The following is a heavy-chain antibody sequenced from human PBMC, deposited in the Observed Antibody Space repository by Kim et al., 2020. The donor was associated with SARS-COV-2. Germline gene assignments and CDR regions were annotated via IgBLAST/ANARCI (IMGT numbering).Heavy chain of an antibody. CDR3: AKSRYSTSSLDV. J-gene: IGHJ6*02. Sequence: NYADSVKSRFTISRDNAENTLYLEMNRLRVEDTAVYYCAKSRYSTSSLDVWGQGTTVTVSS. D-gene: IGHD6-6*01. V-gene: IGHV3-74*01.